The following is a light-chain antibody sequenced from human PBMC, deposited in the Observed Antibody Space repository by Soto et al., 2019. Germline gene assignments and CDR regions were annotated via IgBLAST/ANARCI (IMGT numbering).Light chain of an antibody. J-gene: IGLJ1*01. CDR3: CSYAGSHTL. CDR1: TNDVGAYNY. Sequence: QSALTQPRSVSGSPGRSVTISCTGTTNDVGAYNYVSWYRQYPGKAPTLMIYDVSKRPSGVPDRFSGSKSANTASLTISGLQAEDEADYYCCSYAGSHTLFGTGTKVTVL. CDR2: DVS. V-gene: IGLV2-11*01.